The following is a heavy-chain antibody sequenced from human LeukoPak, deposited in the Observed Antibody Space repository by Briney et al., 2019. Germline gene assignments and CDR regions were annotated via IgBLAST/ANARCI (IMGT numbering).Heavy chain of an antibody. D-gene: IGHD2-2*01. J-gene: IGHJ6*02. V-gene: IGHV3-7*01. CDR3: AREGCSSTSCYYYYYGKYV. CDR2: IKQDGSEK. Sequence: GGSLRLSCAASGFTFSSYWMSWVRQATGKGLEWVANIKQDGSEKYYVDSVKGRFTISRDNAKNSLYLQMNSLRAEDTAVYYCAREGCSSTSCYYYYYGKYVWGQGTTVTVSS. CDR1: GFTFSSYW.